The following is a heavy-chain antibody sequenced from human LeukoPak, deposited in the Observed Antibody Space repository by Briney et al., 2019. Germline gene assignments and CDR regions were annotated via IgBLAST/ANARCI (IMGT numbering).Heavy chain of an antibody. D-gene: IGHD3-10*01. Sequence: GASVKVSCKASGYTFTSYGISWVRQAPGQGLEWMGWISAYKGNTNYAQKLQGRVTMTTDTSTSTAYMELRSLRSDDTAVYYCARATYYYGSGSHYGMDVWGQGTTVTVSS. V-gene: IGHV1-18*01. CDR3: ARATYYYGSGSHYGMDV. CDR2: ISAYKGNT. CDR1: GYTFTSYG. J-gene: IGHJ6*02.